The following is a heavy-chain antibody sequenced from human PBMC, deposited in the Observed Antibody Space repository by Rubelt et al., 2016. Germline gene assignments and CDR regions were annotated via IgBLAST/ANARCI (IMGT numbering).Heavy chain of an antibody. D-gene: IGHD5-12*01. CDR2: INAGNGNT. V-gene: IGHV1-3*01. J-gene: IGHJ4*02. Sequence: QVQLVQSGAEVKKPGASVKVSCKASGYTFTDYHMNWVRQAPGQRLEWMGWINAGNGNTKYSQKFKGRVTITRDTTASTAYMELSSLRYEDTAVYYCAREDVATSYFDYWGQGTLVTVSS. CDR1: GYTFTDYH. CDR3: AREDVATSYFDY.